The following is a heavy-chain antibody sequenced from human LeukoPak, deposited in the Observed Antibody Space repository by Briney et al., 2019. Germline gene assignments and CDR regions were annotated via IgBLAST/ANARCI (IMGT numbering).Heavy chain of an antibody. V-gene: IGHV4-59*01. D-gene: IGHD3-22*01. CDR1: GGSISSYY. J-gene: IGHJ4*02. CDR3: ARVDYYDSSGYLN. CDR2: IYYSGST. Sequence: PSETLSLTCTVSGGSISSYYWSWIRQPPGKGLEWIGYIYYSGSTNYNPSLKSRVTVSVDTSKNQFSLKLSSVTAADTAVYYCARVDYYDSSGYLNWGQGTLVTVSS.